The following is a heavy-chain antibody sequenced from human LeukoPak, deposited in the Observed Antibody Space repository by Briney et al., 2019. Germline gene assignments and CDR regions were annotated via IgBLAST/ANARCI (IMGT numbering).Heavy chain of an antibody. CDR2: INQDGSEK. CDR3: TSSGPHY. J-gene: IGHJ4*02. V-gene: IGHV3-7*01. D-gene: IGHD2-15*01. Sequence: GGSLRLFCAVSGFTFSDYYMDWVRQAPGKGLEWVANINQDGSEKYYVDSVKGRFSISRDNAKNSLYLQMNSLRAEDTAVYYCTSSGPHYWGQGTLVTVSS. CDR1: GFTFSDYY.